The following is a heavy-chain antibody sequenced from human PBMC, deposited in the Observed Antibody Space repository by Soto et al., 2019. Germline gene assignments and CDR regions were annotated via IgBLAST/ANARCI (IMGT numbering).Heavy chain of an antibody. D-gene: IGHD2-8*01. CDR2: ISGSGGST. V-gene: IGHV3-23*01. CDR1: GFTFSSYA. Sequence: GGSLRLSCAASGFTFSSYAMSWVRQAPGKGLEWVSAISGSGGSTYYADSVKGRFTISRDNSKNTLYLQMNSLRAEDTAVYYWAKDPHRLYCTNGVCYIDYWGQGTLVTVSS. J-gene: IGHJ4*02. CDR3: AKDPHRLYCTNGVCYIDY.